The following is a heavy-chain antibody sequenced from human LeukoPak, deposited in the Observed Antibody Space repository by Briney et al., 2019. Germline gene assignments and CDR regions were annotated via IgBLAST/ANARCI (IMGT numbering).Heavy chain of an antibody. Sequence: PGRSLRLSCAASGFTFSSYAMHWVRQAPGKGLEWVAVISYDGSNKYYADSVKGRFTISRDNSKNTLYLQMNSLRAEDTAVYYCAKERSSGYHGADAFDIWGQGTMVTVSS. CDR1: GFTFSSYA. CDR2: ISYDGSNK. J-gene: IGHJ3*02. V-gene: IGHV3-30-3*01. CDR3: AKERSSGYHGADAFDI. D-gene: IGHD3-22*01.